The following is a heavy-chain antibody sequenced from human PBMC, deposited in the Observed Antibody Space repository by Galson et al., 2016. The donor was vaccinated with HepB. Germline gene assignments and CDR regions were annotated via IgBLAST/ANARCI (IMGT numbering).Heavy chain of an antibody. CDR1: GFTFSSSA. CDR2: IDDGGRST. CDR3: AKVGYSRSWYGTWDSNYGVDV. Sequence: GSLRLSCAASGFTFSSSAMAWVRQAPRKRLEWVSTIDDGGRSTHYADSVEGRFTISRDNSRNTLYLQMDSLRADDTAVYYCAKVGYSRSWYGTWDSNYGVDVWGRGTPVTVSS. V-gene: IGHV3-23*01. J-gene: IGHJ6*04. D-gene: IGHD6-13*01.